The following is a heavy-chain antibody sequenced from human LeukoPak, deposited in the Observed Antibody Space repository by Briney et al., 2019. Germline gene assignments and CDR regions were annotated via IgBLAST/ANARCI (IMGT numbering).Heavy chain of an antibody. J-gene: IGHJ4*02. Sequence: PGGSLRLSCAASGFTFSSYSMIWVRQVPGKGLEWVSYISGSSSYIYYADSVKGRFTISRDNARKSVYLQMNSLRGEDTAVYYCARNRWTYKNDFDYWGQGTLVTVSS. CDR2: ISGSSSYI. CDR3: ARNRWTYKNDFDY. V-gene: IGHV3-21*01. D-gene: IGHD4-23*01. CDR1: GFTFSSYS.